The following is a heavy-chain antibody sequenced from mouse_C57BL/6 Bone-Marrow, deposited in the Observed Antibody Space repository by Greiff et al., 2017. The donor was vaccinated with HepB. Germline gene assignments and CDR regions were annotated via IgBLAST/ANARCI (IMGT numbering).Heavy chain of an antibody. V-gene: IGHV3-6*01. Sequence: ESGPGLVKPSQSLSLTCSVTGYSITSGYNWNWIRQFPGNKLEWMGYISYDGSNNYKPSLKNRISITRDTSKNQFFLKLNSVTPEDTATYYCARVYYDGGFAYWGQGTLVTVSA. D-gene: IGHD2-4*01. CDR2: ISYDGSN. J-gene: IGHJ3*01. CDR1: GYSITSGYN. CDR3: ARVYYDGGFAY.